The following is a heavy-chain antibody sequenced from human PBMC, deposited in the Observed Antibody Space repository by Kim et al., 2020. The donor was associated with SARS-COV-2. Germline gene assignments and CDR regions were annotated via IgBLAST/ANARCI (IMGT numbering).Heavy chain of an antibody. V-gene: IGHV1-2*02. Sequence: ASVKVSCKASGYTFTGYYIHWVRQAPGQGLEWMGWINPNSGGTNYAQKFQGRVTMTRDTSIITAYMELSRLRSDDTAVYYCARPGIGSGSSSGHVGYFDHWCRGTLVAVSS. J-gene: IGHJ2*01. D-gene: IGHD6-6*01. CDR3: ARPGIGSGSSSGHVGYFDH. CDR2: INPNSGGT. CDR1: GYTFTGYY.